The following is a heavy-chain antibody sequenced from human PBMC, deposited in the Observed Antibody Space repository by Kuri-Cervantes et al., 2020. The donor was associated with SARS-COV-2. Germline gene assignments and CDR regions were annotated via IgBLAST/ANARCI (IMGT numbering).Heavy chain of an antibody. D-gene: IGHD6-13*01. Sequence: SVKVSCKASGYTFTSYYMHWVRQAPGQGLEWMGGIIPIFGTANYAQKFQGRVTITADESTSTAYMELSSLRSEDTAVYYCARGLGIAAAFGAWGQGTLVTVSS. CDR2: IIPIFGTA. CDR1: GYTFTSYY. V-gene: IGHV1-69*13. CDR3: ARGLGIAAAFGA. J-gene: IGHJ5*02.